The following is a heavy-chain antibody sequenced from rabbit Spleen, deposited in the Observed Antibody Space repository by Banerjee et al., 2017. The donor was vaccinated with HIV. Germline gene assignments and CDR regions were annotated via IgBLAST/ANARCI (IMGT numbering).Heavy chain of an antibody. D-gene: IGHD4-1*01. CDR3: ARAIVPWLGLTRLDL. Sequence: QEQLVESGGGLVQPEGSLTFTCTASGFSFSSSYWICWVRQAPGKGLEWIGIIYAAKGSTDYASWVNGRFTISSDNAQSTVDLKMTSLTAADTATYFCARAIVPWLGLTRLDLWGPGTLVTVS. V-gene: IGHV1S45*01. J-gene: IGHJ3*01. CDR1: GFSFSSSYW. CDR2: IYAAKGST.